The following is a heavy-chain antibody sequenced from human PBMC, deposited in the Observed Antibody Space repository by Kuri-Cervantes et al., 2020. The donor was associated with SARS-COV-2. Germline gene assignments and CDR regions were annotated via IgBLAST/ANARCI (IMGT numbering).Heavy chain of an antibody. V-gene: IGHV4-34*01. CDR1: GESASGYF. CDR3: ARRGLKARQYFDS. D-gene: IGHD3-10*01. Sequence: SETLSLTCDMYGESASGYFWSWFRPPPGKGLEWIGEVSQSGSTDYNPSLKSPVTMTLDTSMKHFSLNLSYVTAADTAVYYCARRGLKARQYFDSWGQGTLVTVSS. CDR2: VSQSGST. J-gene: IGHJ4*02.